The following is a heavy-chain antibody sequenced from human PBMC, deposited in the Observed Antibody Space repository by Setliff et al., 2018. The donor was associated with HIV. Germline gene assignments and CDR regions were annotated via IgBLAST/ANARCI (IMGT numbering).Heavy chain of an antibody. D-gene: IGHD1-1*01. CDR2: IITNGGTT. Sequence: QPGGSLRLSCAASGFTFNTYAMTWVRQAPGKGLDWVSSIITNGGTTFYSDSVKGRFTISRDDSNNMLYLQMNSLRADDTALYYCARDLTLYKLWGQGTLVTVSS. J-gene: IGHJ4*02. CDR1: GFTFNTYA. CDR3: ARDLTLYKL. V-gene: IGHV3-23*01.